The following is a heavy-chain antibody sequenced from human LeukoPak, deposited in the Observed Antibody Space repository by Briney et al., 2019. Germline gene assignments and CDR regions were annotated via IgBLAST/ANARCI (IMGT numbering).Heavy chain of an antibody. Sequence: PGGSLRLSCAASGFTFSSYSMNWVRQAPGKGLEWVSSISSSSSYIYYADSVKGRFTISRDNVKNSLYLQMNSLRAEDTAVYYCAREGYYGSGSYYPNWFDPWGQGTLVTVSS. J-gene: IGHJ5*02. D-gene: IGHD3-10*01. V-gene: IGHV3-21*01. CDR2: ISSSSSYI. CDR3: AREGYYGSGSYYPNWFDP. CDR1: GFTFSSYS.